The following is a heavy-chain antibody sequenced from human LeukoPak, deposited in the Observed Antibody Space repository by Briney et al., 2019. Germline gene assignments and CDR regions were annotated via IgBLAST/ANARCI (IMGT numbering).Heavy chain of an antibody. V-gene: IGHV1-2*02. CDR1: GYTFTGHY. CDR2: INPKNAAT. Sequence: GPVKVSCKASGYTFTGHYIHWVRQAPGQGLEWMGWINPKNAATNYAQKFQGRVTMTRDTSTGTVYMEVNALRSDDTAVYYCARTLYIASAPGGFDYWGQGTLVTVSS. CDR3: ARTLYIASAPGGFDY. D-gene: IGHD3-16*01. J-gene: IGHJ4*02.